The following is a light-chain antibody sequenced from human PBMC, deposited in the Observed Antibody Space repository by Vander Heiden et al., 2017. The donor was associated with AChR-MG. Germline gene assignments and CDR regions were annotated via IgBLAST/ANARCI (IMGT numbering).Light chain of an antibody. V-gene: IGKV3-11*01. Sequence: VTQSPATLSLSPGERATLSCRASQSVSSYLAWYQQKPGQAPRLLIYDASNRATGIPARFSGSGSGTDFTLTISSLEPEDFAVYYCQQPSTFGGGTKVEIK. J-gene: IGKJ4*01. CDR2: DAS. CDR1: QSVSSY. CDR3: QQPST.